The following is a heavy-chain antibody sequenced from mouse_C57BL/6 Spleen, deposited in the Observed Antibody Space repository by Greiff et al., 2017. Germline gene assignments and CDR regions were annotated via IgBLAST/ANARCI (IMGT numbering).Heavy chain of an antibody. Sequence: EVKLVESGGDLVKPGGSLKLSCAASGFTFSSYGMSWVRQTPDKRLEWVATISSGGSYTYYPDSVKGRFTISRDNAKNTLYLQMSSLKSEDTAMYYCARHDYDGYWGQGTTLTVSS. D-gene: IGHD2-4*01. V-gene: IGHV5-6*01. CDR1: GFTFSSYG. CDR2: ISSGGSYT. CDR3: ARHDYDGY. J-gene: IGHJ2*01.